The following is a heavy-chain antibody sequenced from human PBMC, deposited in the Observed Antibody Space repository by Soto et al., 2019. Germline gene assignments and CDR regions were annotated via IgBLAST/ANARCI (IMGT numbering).Heavy chain of an antibody. D-gene: IGHD4-17*01. Sequence: EVQLVESGGDLVKPGGCLRLSCAASGITFTNAWMSLVRQVPGKGLEWVGRIKHRADGGTTDYAAPVRGRFTISRDDSRNTLFLQMNSLEPEDTAVYYCTTDPGDYEDFWGQGTLVTVSS. J-gene: IGHJ4*02. CDR2: IKHRADGGTT. V-gene: IGHV3-15*01. CDR1: GITFTNAW. CDR3: TTDPGDYEDF.